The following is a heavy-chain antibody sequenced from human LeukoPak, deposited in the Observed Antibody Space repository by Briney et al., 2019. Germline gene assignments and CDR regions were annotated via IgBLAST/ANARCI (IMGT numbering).Heavy chain of an antibody. V-gene: IGHV3-21*01. J-gene: IGHJ4*02. CDR3: AIGYCSSTSCPFDY. CDR1: GFTFSSYS. Sequence: GRSLRLSCAASGFTFSSYSMNWVCQAPGKGLEWVSSISSSSSYIYYADSVKGRFTISRDNAKNSLYLQMNSLRAEDTAVYYCAIGYCSSTSCPFDYWGQGTQVIVSS. CDR2: ISSSSSYI. D-gene: IGHD2-2*01.